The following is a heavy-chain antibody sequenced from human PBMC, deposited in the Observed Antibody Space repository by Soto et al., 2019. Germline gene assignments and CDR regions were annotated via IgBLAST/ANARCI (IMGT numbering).Heavy chain of an antibody. CDR3: AKGLTTVVTPLDY. Sequence: EVQLLESGGGLVQPGGSLRRSCAASGFTFSSYAISWIREAPGKGLEWVSAISGSGGSTYYADSVKGRFTISRDNSKNTLYLQMNSLRAEDTAVYYCAKGLTTVVTPLDYWGQGTLVTVSS. CDR2: ISGSGGST. CDR1: GFTFSSYA. D-gene: IGHD4-17*01. V-gene: IGHV3-23*01. J-gene: IGHJ4*02.